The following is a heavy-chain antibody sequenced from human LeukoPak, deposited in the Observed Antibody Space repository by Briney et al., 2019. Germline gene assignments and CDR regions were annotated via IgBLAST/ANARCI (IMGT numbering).Heavy chain of an antibody. CDR3: ARQIAVAGKAGLDY. D-gene: IGHD6-19*01. Sequence: SETLSLTCTVSGGSISSYYWSWIRQPAGKGLEWIGRIYSSGSTNYNPSLKSRVTMSVDTSKNQFSLRLSSVTAADTAVYYCARQIAVAGKAGLDYWGQGTPVTVSS. V-gene: IGHV4-4*07. J-gene: IGHJ4*02. CDR2: IYSSGST. CDR1: GGSISSYY.